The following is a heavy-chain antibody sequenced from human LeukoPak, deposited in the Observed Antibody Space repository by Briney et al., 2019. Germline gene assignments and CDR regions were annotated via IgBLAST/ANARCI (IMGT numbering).Heavy chain of an antibody. V-gene: IGHV1-46*01. CDR1: GYTFTSYY. CDR2: INPSGGST. D-gene: IGHD1-20*01. Sequence: ASVKVSCKASGYTFTSYYMHWVRQAPGQGLEWMGIINPSGGSTSYAQKFQGRVTMTTDTSTSTAYMELRSLRSDDTAVYYCARDYFAHNWNRSPNNWFDPWGQGTLVTVSS. CDR3: ARDYFAHNWNRSPNNWFDP. J-gene: IGHJ5*02.